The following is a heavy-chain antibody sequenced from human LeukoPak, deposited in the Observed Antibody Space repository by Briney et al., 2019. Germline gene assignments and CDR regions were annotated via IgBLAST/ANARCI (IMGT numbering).Heavy chain of an antibody. V-gene: IGHV1-8*01. CDR1: GYTFTSYD. D-gene: IGHD3-16*02. CDR2: MNPNSGNT. Sequence: ASVKVSCKASGYTFTSYDINWVRQAPGQGLEWMGWMNPNSGNTGCAQKFQGRVTMTRNTSISTAYMELSSLRSEDTAVYYCARAVPGPAPASYRFDYWGQGTLVTVSS. J-gene: IGHJ4*02. CDR3: ARAVPGPAPASYRFDY.